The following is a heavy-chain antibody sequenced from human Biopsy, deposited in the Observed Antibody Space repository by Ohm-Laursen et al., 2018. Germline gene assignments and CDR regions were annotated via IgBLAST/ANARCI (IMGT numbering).Heavy chain of an antibody. J-gene: IGHJ4*02. D-gene: IGHD2-8*01. Sequence: SLRLSCSASGFTFSSYGMHWVRQAPGKGLEWVAAIWYDGSNKNYADSVKGRFTISRDNSKNTLYLQMNSLRGEDTAVSYCAKCMTGGSNYYFHHCGQGTLVTVSS. V-gene: IGHV3-33*06. CDR2: IWYDGSNK. CDR3: AKCMTGGSNYYFHH. CDR1: GFTFSSYG.